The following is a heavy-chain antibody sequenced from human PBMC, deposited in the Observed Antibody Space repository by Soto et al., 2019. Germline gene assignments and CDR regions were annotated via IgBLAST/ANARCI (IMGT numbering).Heavy chain of an antibody. CDR3: ARLAFARFDY. CDR1: GGSISSYY. D-gene: IGHD5-12*01. CDR2: IYHSGST. Sequence: PSETLSLTCTVSGGSISSYYWSWIRQPPGKGLEWIGYIYHSGSTNYNPSLKSRVTISVDTSKNQFSLKLTSVTAADTAVYYCARLAFARFDYWGQGTLVTVSS. J-gene: IGHJ4*02. V-gene: IGHV4-59*08.